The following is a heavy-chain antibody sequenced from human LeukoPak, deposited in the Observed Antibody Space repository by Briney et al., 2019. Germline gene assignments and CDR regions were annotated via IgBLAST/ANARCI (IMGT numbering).Heavy chain of an antibody. V-gene: IGHV1-69*04. CDR3: AREGVGY. CDR1: RATVSTYA. J-gene: IGHJ4*02. CDR2: IIPILGIA. Sequence: APVKLSCKASRATVSTYAISRVPRAPGQGPEWMGRIIPILGIANYAQKFQGRVTITADKSTSTAYMELSSLRSEDTAVYYCAREGVGYWGQGTLVTVSS. D-gene: IGHD3-10*01.